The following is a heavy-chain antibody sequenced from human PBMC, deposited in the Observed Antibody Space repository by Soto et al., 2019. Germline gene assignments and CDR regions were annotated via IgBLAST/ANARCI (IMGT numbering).Heavy chain of an antibody. CDR2: IKSKTDGGTT. J-gene: IGHJ6*02. CDR3: TTELDRVYSYGYASYYYYGMDV. Sequence: GGSLRLSCAASVFTFSNAWMNWVRQAPGKGLEWVGRIKSKTDGGTTDYAAPVKGRFTISRDDSKNTLYLQMNSLKTEDTAVYYCTTELDRVYSYGYASYYYYGMDVWGQGTTVTVSS. V-gene: IGHV3-15*07. CDR1: VFTFSNAW. D-gene: IGHD5-18*01.